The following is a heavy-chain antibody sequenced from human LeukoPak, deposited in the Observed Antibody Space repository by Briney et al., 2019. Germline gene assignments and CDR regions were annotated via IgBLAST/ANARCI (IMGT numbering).Heavy chain of an antibody. V-gene: IGHV3-30*18. Sequence: GASVKVSCKASGYTFTGYYMHWVRQAPGKGLEWVAVISYDGSNKYYADSVKGRFTISRDNSKNTLYLQMNSLRAEDTAVYYCAKDLSGSYDYWGQGTLVTVSS. CDR1: GYTFTGYY. CDR2: ISYDGSNK. D-gene: IGHD1-26*01. CDR3: AKDLSGSYDY. J-gene: IGHJ4*02.